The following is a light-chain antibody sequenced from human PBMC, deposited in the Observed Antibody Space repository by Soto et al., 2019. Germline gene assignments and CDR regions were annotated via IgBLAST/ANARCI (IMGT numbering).Light chain of an antibody. CDR1: ESVSYY. CDR3: QQRSSWPLT. Sequence: EIVLTQSPATLSLSPGERATVSCRANESVSYYLAWYQQKPGQAPRLLISVASKRATGIPARFSGSGSGTDFTLTISSLEPEDFAVYYCQQRSSWPLTFGGGTKVDI. CDR2: VAS. J-gene: IGKJ4*01. V-gene: IGKV3-11*01.